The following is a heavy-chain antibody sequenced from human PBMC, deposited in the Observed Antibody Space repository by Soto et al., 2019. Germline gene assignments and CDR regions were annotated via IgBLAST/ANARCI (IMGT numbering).Heavy chain of an antibody. CDR3: ARDPPPPDY. CDR1: GYTFASYA. CDR2: ISAYNGNT. Sequence: QGQLVQSGAEVKKPGASVKVSCKASGYTFASYAISWMRQAPGQGLEWMGWISAYNGNTNYAQKLQGRVTMTTDTSTGTAYMELRSVRADDTAVYYCARDPPPPDYGGQGTLVPVSS. V-gene: IGHV1-18*01. J-gene: IGHJ4*02.